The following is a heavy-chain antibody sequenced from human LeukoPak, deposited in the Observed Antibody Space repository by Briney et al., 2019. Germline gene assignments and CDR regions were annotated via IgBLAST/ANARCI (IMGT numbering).Heavy chain of an antibody. CDR3: ARRVHGGTLDY. D-gene: IGHD4-23*01. Sequence: SETLSLTCTVSGGSLSSFYWSWIRQPPGKGLEWIGYIYYSGSTNHNPSLKSRVTISVDTSKNQFSLRLSSVTAADTAVYYCARRVHGGTLDYWGQGTLVTLSS. V-gene: IGHV4-59*08. CDR1: GGSLSSFY. CDR2: IYYSGST. J-gene: IGHJ4*02.